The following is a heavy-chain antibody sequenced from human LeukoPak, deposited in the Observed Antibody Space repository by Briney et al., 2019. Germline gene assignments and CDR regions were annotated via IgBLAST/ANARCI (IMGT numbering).Heavy chain of an antibody. CDR2: INPSGGST. Sequence: ASVIVSCKASGYTFTSYYMHWVLQAPGQGLEWMGIINPSGGSTSYAQKFQGRVTMTRDTSTSTVYMELSSLRSEDTAVYYCARVATGRGGIYYFDYWGQGTLVTVSS. J-gene: IGHJ4*02. CDR1: GYTFTSYY. V-gene: IGHV1-46*01. D-gene: IGHD5-12*01. CDR3: ARVATGRGGIYYFDY.